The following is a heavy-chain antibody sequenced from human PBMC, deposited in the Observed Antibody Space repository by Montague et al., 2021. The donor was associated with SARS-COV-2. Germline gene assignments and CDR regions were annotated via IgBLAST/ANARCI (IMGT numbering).Heavy chain of an antibody. Sequence: LRLSCAASGFTFSSYAMHWVRQAPGKGLEWVAVISYDGSNKYXADSVKGRFTISRDNSKNTLYLQMNSLRAEDTAVYYCARDRSGVRSSGWTYYYYGMDVWGQGTTVTVSS. CDR1: GFTFSSYA. CDR3: ARDRSGVRSSGWTYYYYGMDV. CDR2: ISYDGSNK. V-gene: IGHV3-30-3*01. J-gene: IGHJ6*02. D-gene: IGHD6-19*01.